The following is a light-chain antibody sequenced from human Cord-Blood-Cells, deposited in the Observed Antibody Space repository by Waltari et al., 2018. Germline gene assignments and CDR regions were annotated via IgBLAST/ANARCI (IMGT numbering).Light chain of an antibody. V-gene: IGKV1-9*01. Sequence: DIQLTQSPFFLSASVGDRVTITCQASQGISSYLAWYQQKPGKAPKLLIYAASTLQSGGPSRLSGSGSGTEVTLTISSLQPEDFATYYCQQLNSYPVTFGQGTKVEIK. CDR2: AAS. J-gene: IGKJ1*01. CDR3: QQLNSYPVT. CDR1: QGISSY.